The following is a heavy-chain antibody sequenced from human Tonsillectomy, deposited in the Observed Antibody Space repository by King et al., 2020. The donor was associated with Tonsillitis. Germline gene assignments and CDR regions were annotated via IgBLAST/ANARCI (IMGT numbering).Heavy chain of an antibody. Sequence: VQLVESGGGLVQPGGSLTLSCAASGFTFSGAAMHWVRQASGKGLEWVGLIRSKANSYATVYAASVNGRFTVSRDDSKKTAYLQVNSLKTEDTAVYYCTRGGDYDSGYYYGMDVWGQGTTVTVS. J-gene: IGHJ6*02. CDR1: GFTFSGAA. D-gene: IGHD4-17*01. CDR2: IRSKANSYAT. V-gene: IGHV3-73*02. CDR3: TRGGDYDSGYYYGMDV.